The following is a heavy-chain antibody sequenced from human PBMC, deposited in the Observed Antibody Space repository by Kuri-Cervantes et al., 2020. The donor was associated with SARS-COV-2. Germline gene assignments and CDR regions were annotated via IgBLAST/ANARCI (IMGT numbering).Heavy chain of an antibody. J-gene: IGHJ6*02. CDR1: GFSFSSYA. D-gene: IGHD1-7*01. CDR3: AKDPTATTEYYYAMDV. V-gene: IGHV3-23*01. CDR2: ISGSGTGA. Sequence: GVLKISCAASGFSFSSYAMSWVRQAPGKGLEWVSVISGSGTGAYYADSVKGRFTTSRDNSKNTLYLQMNSLRAEDTAVYFCAKDPTATTEYYYAMDVWGQGTTVTVSS.